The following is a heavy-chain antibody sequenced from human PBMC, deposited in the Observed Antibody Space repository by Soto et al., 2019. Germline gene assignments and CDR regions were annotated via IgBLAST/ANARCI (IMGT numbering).Heavy chain of an antibody. CDR3: SADQDGEWLFSQGWVDP. D-gene: IGHD3-3*01. CDR1: GFAFSSYA. V-gene: IGHV3-23*01. Sequence: EVQLLESGGGLVQPGGSLRLSCAASGFAFSSYAMSWVRQSSGKGLEWVAAIGGDGASTYYADSVRGRFIISRDNSKNTLFLHRTRLRAEDTAVYYFSADQDGEWLFSQGWVDPWGQGSLVTVSS. J-gene: IGHJ5*02. CDR2: IGGDGAST.